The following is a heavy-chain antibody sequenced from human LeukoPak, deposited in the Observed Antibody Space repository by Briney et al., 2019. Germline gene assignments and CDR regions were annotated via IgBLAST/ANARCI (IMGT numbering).Heavy chain of an antibody. V-gene: IGHV3-48*01. CDR3: AKDRVRPNDY. J-gene: IGHJ4*02. D-gene: IGHD3-10*01. CDR2: ISHSSNTI. Sequence: GGPLRLSCAASGFTFSSYSMTWVRQAPGKGLEWVSYISHSSNTIYYADSVKGRFTISRDNAKNSLYLQMNSLRAEDTAVYYCAKDRVRPNDYWGQGTLVTVSS. CDR1: GFTFSSYS.